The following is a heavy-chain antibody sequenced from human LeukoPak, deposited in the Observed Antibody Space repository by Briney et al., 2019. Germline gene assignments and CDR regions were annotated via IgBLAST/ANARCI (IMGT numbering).Heavy chain of an antibody. CDR1: GFAFTSSA. D-gene: IGHD3-3*01. CDR2: IVVGSGNT. Sequence: GASVKVSRKASGFAFTSSAVQWVRQARGQRLEWIGWIVVGSGNTNYAQKFQERVTITRDMSTSTAYMELSSLRSEDTAVYYCAAEQYYDFWSGYYRRGYYFDYWGQGTLVTVSS. V-gene: IGHV1-58*01. J-gene: IGHJ4*02. CDR3: AAEQYYDFWSGYYRRGYYFDY.